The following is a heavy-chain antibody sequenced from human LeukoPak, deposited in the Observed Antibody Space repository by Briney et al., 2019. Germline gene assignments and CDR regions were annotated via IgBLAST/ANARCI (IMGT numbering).Heavy chain of an antibody. D-gene: IGHD2-2*01. V-gene: IGHV5-51*01. Sequence: GESLKISCRASGYSFVSFWIGWVRQMPGKGLEWMGVIYPADSDTRYSPSSQGQVTISADKSTSTAYLQWSTLKASDTAIYYCARQSSAAQYTNWFDPWGQGTLVTVSS. J-gene: IGHJ5*02. CDR3: ARQSSAAQYTNWFDP. CDR1: GYSFVSFW. CDR2: IYPADSDT.